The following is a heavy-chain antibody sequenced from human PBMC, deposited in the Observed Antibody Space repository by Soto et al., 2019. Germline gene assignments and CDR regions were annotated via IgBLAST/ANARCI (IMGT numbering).Heavy chain of an antibody. D-gene: IGHD2-15*01. J-gene: IGHJ4*02. CDR1: GYTFTSYG. CDR3: ARVENVVVVAAGDFDY. V-gene: IGHV1-18*01. Sequence: QVQLVQSGAEVKKPGASVKFSCKASGYTFTSYGISWGRQAPGQGLEWMGWISAYNGNTNYAQKLQGRVTMTTDTSTSTAYMELRSLRSDDTAVYYCARVENVVVVAAGDFDYWGQGTLVTVSS. CDR2: ISAYNGNT.